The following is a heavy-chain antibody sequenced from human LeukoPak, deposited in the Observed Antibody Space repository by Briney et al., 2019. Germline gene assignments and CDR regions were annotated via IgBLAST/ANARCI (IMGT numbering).Heavy chain of an antibody. CDR1: GFTFGSYW. D-gene: IGHD4-11*01. J-gene: IGHJ3*02. V-gene: IGHV3-7*01. Sequence: GGSLRLSCAASGFTFGSYWMNWVRQAPGKGLEWVANIKQDESEKYYVDSVKGRFTISRDNAKNSVYLQMNSLRAEDTAVYYCARASVTVTTGHNAFDIWGQGTMVTVSS. CDR3: ARASVTVTTGHNAFDI. CDR2: IKQDESEK.